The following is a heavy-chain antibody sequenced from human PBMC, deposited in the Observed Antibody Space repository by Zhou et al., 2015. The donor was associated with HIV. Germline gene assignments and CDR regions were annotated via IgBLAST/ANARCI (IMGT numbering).Heavy chain of an antibody. Sequence: QMQLVQSGPEVKKPGTSVKVSCKTSGFTFTSSAVQWVRQARGQRLEWIGWIVVGSGNTNYAQKFQERVTITRDTSISTAYMELSRLRSDDTAVYYCARGRGVVTAMKKLELGYWGQGTLVTVSS. CDR2: IVVGSGNT. D-gene: IGHD2-21*02. J-gene: IGHJ4*02. CDR3: ARGRGVVTAMKKLELGY. V-gene: IGHV1-58*01. CDR1: GFTFTSSA.